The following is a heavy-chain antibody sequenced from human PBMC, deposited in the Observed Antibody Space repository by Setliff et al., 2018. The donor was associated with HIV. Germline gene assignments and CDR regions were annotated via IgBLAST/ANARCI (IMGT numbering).Heavy chain of an antibody. CDR3: VDPWGDNMDV. D-gene: IGHD2-21*02. J-gene: IGHJ6*03. CDR2: IYSDSST. V-gene: IGHV3-53*01. CDR1: GFTVSDNY. Sequence: GSLRLSCAASGFTVSDNYMTWVRQAPGKGLEWVSFIYSDSSTYYADSLKGRFTISRDNAKNTLYLQMNSLRAEDTAVYYCVDPWGDNMDVWGKGTTVTVSS.